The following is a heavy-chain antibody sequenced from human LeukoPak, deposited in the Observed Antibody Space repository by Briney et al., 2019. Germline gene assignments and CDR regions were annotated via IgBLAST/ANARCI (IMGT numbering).Heavy chain of an antibody. CDR3: AKDSGMVRGFH. CDR1: GFTFSSYE. CDR2: ISSSGSTI. D-gene: IGHD3-10*01. V-gene: IGHV3-48*03. Sequence: GGSLRLSCAASGFTFSSYEMNWVRQAPGKGLEWVSYISSSGSTIYYADSVKGRFTISRDNAKNTLYLQMNSLRAEDTAVYYCAKDSGMVRGFHWGQGTLVTVSS. J-gene: IGHJ4*02.